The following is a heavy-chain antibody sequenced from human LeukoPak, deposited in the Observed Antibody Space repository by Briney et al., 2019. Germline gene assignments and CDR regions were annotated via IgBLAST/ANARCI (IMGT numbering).Heavy chain of an antibody. CDR1: GYTFTSYE. CDR3: AAGGYDSGLVY. CDR2: MNPNSGNT. D-gene: IGHD5-12*01. V-gene: IGHV1-8*03. Sequence: ASVKVSCKASGYTFTSYESNWVRQATGQGLEWMGWMNPNSGNTGYAQKFQGRVTITRNTSISTAYMELSSLRSEDTAVYYCAAGGYDSGLVYWGQGTLVTVSS. J-gene: IGHJ4*02.